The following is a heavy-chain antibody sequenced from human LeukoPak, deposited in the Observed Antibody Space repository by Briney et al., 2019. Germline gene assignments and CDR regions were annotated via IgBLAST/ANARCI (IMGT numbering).Heavy chain of an antibody. CDR1: GGSFSGYY. J-gene: IGHJ4*02. V-gene: IGHV4-34*01. Sequence: SETLSLTCAVYGGSFSGYYWGWIRQPPGKGLEWIGEINHSGSTNYNPSLKSRVTTSVDTSKNQFSLKLSSVTAADTAVHYCARGTGSSWYGGPFDSWGQGTLVTVSS. CDR3: ARGTGSSWYGGPFDS. D-gene: IGHD6-13*01. CDR2: INHSGST.